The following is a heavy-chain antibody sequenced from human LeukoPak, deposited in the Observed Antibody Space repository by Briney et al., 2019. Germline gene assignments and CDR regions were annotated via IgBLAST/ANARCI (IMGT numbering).Heavy chain of an antibody. CDR2: IYYSGST. CDR3: AREGPTYYDFWTGY. Sequence: PSETLSLTCTVSGGSISSYYWSWIRQPPGKGLEWIGYIYYSGSTNYNPSLKSRATISVDTSKNQFSLKLSSVTAADTAVYYCAREGPTYYDFWTGYWGQGTLVTVSS. CDR1: GGSISSYY. D-gene: IGHD3-3*01. J-gene: IGHJ4*02. V-gene: IGHV4-59*12.